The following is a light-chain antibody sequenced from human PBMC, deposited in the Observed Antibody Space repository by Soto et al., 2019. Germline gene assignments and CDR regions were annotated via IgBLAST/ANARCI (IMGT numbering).Light chain of an antibody. CDR3: QQRTDWPL. CDR2: DAS. CDR1: KRVSNY. Sequence: EIVLTQSPATLSLSPGEGPPLPCRPSKRVSNYLAWYQHKPGQAPRPLIYDASNRATGIPARFSGSGSGTDFTLTISSLEPEDFAVYYCQQRTDWPLFGPGTKVDIK. J-gene: IGKJ3*01. V-gene: IGKV3-11*01.